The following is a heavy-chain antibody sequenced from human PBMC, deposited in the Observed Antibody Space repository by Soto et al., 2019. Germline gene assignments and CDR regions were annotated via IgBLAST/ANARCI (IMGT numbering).Heavy chain of an antibody. Sequence: EVQLLESGGGLVQPVGSLRLSCAASGFTFSSYAMSWVRQAPGQGLEWVSAISGSGGSTYYADSVKVRFTISRDNSKNTLYLQLKSLRADDTAVYYCAKDRISIAARLGWFAPCGQGTLVTVSS. CDR2: ISGSGGST. V-gene: IGHV3-23*01. D-gene: IGHD6-6*01. CDR1: GFTFSSYA. J-gene: IGHJ5*02. CDR3: AKDRISIAARLGWFAP.